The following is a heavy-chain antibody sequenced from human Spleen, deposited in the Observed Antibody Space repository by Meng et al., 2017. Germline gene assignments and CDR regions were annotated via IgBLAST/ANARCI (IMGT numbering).Heavy chain of an antibody. V-gene: IGHV1-2*06. Sequence: ASVKVSCKASGYTFTGYYMHWVRQAPGQGLAWMGRINPNSGGTNYAQKLQGRVTMTRDTSISTAYMELSRLRSDDTAVYYCARFGWELFSDFDYWGQGTLVTVSS. CDR2: INPNSGGT. CDR1: GYTFTGYY. CDR3: ARFGWELFSDFDY. D-gene: IGHD3-10*01. J-gene: IGHJ4*02.